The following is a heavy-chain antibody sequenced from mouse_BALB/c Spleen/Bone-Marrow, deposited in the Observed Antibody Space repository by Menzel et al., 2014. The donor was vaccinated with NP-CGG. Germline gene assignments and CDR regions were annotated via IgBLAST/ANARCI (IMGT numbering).Heavy chain of an antibody. CDR1: GFTFSDYY. D-gene: IGHD2-14*01. CDR2: ISDGGSYT. CDR3: ARDGDYKYAWFAY. V-gene: IGHV5-4*02. Sequence: DVMLVESGGDLVKPGGSLKLSCAASGFTFSDYYMYWVRQTPDKRLEWVATISDGGSYTYYPDSVKGRFTISRDNAKNNLYLHMSSLKSEDTAMYYCARDGDYKYAWFAYWGQGTLITVSA. J-gene: IGHJ3*01.